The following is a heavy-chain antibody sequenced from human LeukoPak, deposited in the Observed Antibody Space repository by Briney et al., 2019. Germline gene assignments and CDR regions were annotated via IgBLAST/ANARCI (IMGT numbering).Heavy chain of an antibody. D-gene: IGHD2-2*01. CDR2: INPNSGGT. J-gene: IGHJ2*01. Sequence: GASVKVSCKASGYTFTGYYMRWVRQAPGQGLEWMGWINPNSGGTNYAQKFQGRVTMTRDTSISTAYMELSRLRSDDTAVYYCARVVVPAASPALDWYFDLWGRGTLVTVSS. CDR3: ARVVVPAASPALDWYFDL. CDR1: GYTFTGYY. V-gene: IGHV1-2*02.